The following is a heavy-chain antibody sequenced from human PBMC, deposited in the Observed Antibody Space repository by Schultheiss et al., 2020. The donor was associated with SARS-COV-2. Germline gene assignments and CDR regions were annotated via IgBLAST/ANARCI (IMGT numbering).Heavy chain of an antibody. Sequence: LRLSCAVYGGSFGGYYWGWIRQPPGKGLEWIWYIYVGASTHYNPYLKSRPTISVETSKNQFSLKLTAVTDADTAVYYCTRGKYLAVWVQGTTVNVSS. V-gene: IGHV4-34*09. J-gene: IGHJ6*02. CDR2: IYVGAST. CDR1: GGSFGGYY. D-gene: IGHD2/OR15-2a*01. CDR3: TRGKYLAV.